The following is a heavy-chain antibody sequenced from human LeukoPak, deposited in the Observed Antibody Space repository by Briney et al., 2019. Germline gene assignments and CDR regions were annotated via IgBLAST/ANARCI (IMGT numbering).Heavy chain of an antibody. V-gene: IGHV3-48*03. CDR1: GFTFSSYE. CDR2: ISSSGSTI. J-gene: IGHJ4*02. CDR3: ARSNDGSGWYSGYDY. Sequence: LSGGSLRLSCAASGFTFSSYEMNWVRQAPGKGLEWVSYISSSGSTIYYADSVKGRFTISRDNAKNSLYLQMNSLRAEVTAVYYCARSNDGSGWYSGYDYWGQGTLVTVSS. D-gene: IGHD6-19*01.